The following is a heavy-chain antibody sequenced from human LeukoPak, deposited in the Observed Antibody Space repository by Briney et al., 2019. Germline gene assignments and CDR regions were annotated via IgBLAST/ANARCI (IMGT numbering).Heavy chain of an antibody. Sequence: ASVKVSCKASGYTFTSYYMHWVRHPPGQGLEWMGIINPSGGSTSYAQKFQGRVTMTRDMSTSTVYMELSSLRSEDTAVYYCAREPRETYGDYGDYWGQGTLVTVSS. J-gene: IGHJ4*02. CDR2: INPSGGST. CDR3: AREPRETYGDYGDY. CDR1: GYTFTSYY. D-gene: IGHD4-17*01. V-gene: IGHV1-46*01.